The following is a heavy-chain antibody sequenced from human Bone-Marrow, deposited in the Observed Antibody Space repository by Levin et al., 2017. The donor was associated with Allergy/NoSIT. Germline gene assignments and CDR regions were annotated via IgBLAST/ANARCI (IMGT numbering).Heavy chain of an antibody. Sequence: SQTLSLTCTVSGGSISSYYWSWIRQPPGKGLEWIGYIYYSGSTNYNPSLKSRVTISVDTSKNQFSLKLSSVTAADTAVYYCARDRDYGGTDAFDIWGQGTMVTVSS. V-gene: IGHV4-59*01. CDR1: GGSISSYY. D-gene: IGHD4-23*01. J-gene: IGHJ3*02. CDR3: ARDRDYGGTDAFDI. CDR2: IYYSGST.